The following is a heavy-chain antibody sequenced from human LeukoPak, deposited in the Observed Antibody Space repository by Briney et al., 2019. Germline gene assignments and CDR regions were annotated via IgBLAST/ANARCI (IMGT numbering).Heavy chain of an antibody. J-gene: IGHJ4*02. CDR2: ISYDGSNK. CDR3: AREGVDYYDSSGYYC. V-gene: IGHV3-30-3*01. Sequence: GGSLRLSCAASGFTFSSYAMHWVRQAPGKGLEWVAVISYDGSNKYYADSVKGRFTISRDNSKNTLYLQMNSLRAEDTAVYYCAREGVDYYDSSGYYCWGQGTLVTVSS. D-gene: IGHD3-22*01. CDR1: GFTFSSYA.